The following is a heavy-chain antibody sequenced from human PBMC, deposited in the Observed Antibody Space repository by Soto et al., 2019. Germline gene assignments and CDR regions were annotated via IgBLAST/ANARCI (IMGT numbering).Heavy chain of an antibody. CDR2: IYWDDDK. D-gene: IGHD3-10*01. CDR1: GFSLSTSGVG. J-gene: IGHJ4*02. V-gene: IGHV2-5*02. Sequence: QITLKESGPTLVKPTQTLTLTCTFSGFSLSTSGVGVGWIRQPPGKALEWLAVIYWDDDKRSSSSLKSRLTIPQDHSKNQVVLTMTNMDPVDTATYYCAHHPYSGLAPYSFDYWGQGILVTVSS. CDR3: AHHPYSGLAPYSFDY.